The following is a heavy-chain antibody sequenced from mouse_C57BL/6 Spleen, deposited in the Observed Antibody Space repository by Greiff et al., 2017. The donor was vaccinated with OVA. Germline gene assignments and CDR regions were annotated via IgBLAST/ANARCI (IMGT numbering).Heavy chain of an antibody. V-gene: IGHV1-82*01. J-gene: IGHJ1*03. CDR1: GYAFSSSW. CDR2: IYPGDGDT. Sequence: QVQLQQSGPELVKPGASVKISCKASGYAFSSSWMNWVKQRPGKGLEWIGRIYPGDGDTNYNGKFKGKATLTADKSSSTAYMQLSSLTSEDSAVYFCARLDHLEPYWYFDVWGTGTTVTVSS. CDR3: ARLDHLEPYWYFDV.